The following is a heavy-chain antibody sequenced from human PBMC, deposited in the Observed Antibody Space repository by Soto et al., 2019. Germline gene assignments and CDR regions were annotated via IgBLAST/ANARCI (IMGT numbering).Heavy chain of an antibody. CDR3: ASSGAYSSSWYQYYYYGMDV. CDR2: TYYRSKWYN. D-gene: IGHD6-13*01. J-gene: IGHJ6*02. V-gene: IGHV6-1*01. Sequence: PWPTLSLPWASSGDSVSSNSAAWKWIRQAPSRGLEWLGRTYYRSKWYNDYAVSVKSRITINPDTSKTPFSLQLNSVTPEDTAVCYCASSGAYSSSWYQYYYYGMDVWGQGTTVTVSS. CDR1: GDSVSSNSAA.